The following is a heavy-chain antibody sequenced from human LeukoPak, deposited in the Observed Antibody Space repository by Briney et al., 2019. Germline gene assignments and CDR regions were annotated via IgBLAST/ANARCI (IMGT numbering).Heavy chain of an antibody. V-gene: IGHV1-2*02. D-gene: IGHD6-19*01. J-gene: IGHJ4*02. CDR3: ARAVFAAVAGDFDY. CDR2: INPNSGGT. Sequence: GASVKVSCKASGYTFTGYYMHWVRQAPGQGLEWMGWINPNSGGTNYAQRFQGRVTMTRDTSISTAYMELSRLRSDDTAVYYCARAVFAAVAGDFDYWGQGTLVTVSS. CDR1: GYTFTGYY.